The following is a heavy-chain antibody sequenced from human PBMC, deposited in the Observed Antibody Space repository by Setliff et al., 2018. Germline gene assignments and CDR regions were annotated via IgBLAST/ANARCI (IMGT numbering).Heavy chain of an antibody. D-gene: IGHD6-25*01. V-gene: IGHV4-4*08. CDR1: GGSINNYY. CDR3: ARSIAAAATKF. CDR2: IDTSGST. J-gene: IGHJ4*02. Sequence: SETLSLTCTVSGGSINNYYWSWIRQSPGKGLEWIGYIDTSGSTDYNPSLKSRVTISVDTSKNQLSLRLTSMTAADTGVYYCARSIAAAATKFWGQGTAVTVSS.